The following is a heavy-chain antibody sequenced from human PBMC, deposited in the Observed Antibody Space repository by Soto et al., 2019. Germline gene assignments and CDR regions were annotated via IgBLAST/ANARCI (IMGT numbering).Heavy chain of an antibody. CDR1: GFTFSNSA. CDR3: AKEFETRYVIDY. V-gene: IGHV3-23*01. Sequence: GGSLRLSCAASGFTFSNSAMSWVRQAPGKGLEWVSAITASGGSAYYAGSVKGRFTISRDNSKNTLYLQMNSLRAEDTAIYYCAKEFETRYVIDYWGQGTLVTVSS. CDR2: ITASGGSA. J-gene: IGHJ4*02. D-gene: IGHD1-1*01.